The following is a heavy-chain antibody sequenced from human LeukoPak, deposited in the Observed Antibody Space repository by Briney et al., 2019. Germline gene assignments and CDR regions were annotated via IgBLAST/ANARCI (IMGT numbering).Heavy chain of an antibody. J-gene: IGHJ5*02. CDR1: GGSFSGYY. Sequence: PSETLSLTCAVYGGSFSGYYWSWIRQPPGKGLEWIGEINHSGSTNYSPSLKSRVTISVHTSKNQFSLRLSSVTAADTAVYYCARLYYYGSGRLHGWFDPWGQGTLVTVSS. CDR3: ARLYYYGSGRLHGWFDP. V-gene: IGHV4-34*01. D-gene: IGHD3-10*01. CDR2: INHSGST.